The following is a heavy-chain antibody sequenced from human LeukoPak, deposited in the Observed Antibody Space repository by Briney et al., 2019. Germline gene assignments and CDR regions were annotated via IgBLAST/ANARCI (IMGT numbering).Heavy chain of an antibody. CDR2: IYYSGST. V-gene: IGHV4-31*03. CDR3: ARGDYGSAYFDY. Sequence: SETLSLTCTVSGGSISSGGYYWSWIRQHPGKGLEWIGYIYYSGSTYYNPSLKSRVTISVDTSKNQFSLKLSSVTAADTAVYYCARGDYGSAYFDYWGQGTLVTVSS. D-gene: IGHD3-10*01. J-gene: IGHJ4*02. CDR1: GGSISSGGYY.